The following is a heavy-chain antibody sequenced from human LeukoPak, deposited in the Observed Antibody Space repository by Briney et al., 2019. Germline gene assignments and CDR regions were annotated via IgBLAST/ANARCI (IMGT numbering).Heavy chain of an antibody. V-gene: IGHV1-46*01. J-gene: IGHJ4*02. CDR2: INPSAGST. D-gene: IGHD1-26*01. CDR3: ARKGVGALMLDY. Sequence: ASVKVSCKASGYTFTRYYLHWVRQDPGHGFEWMGIINPSAGSTSFAQNFQGRVTMTRDTSTSTVDMELSSLRSEDTAVYYCARKGVGALMLDYWGQGTLVTVYS. CDR1: GYTFTRYY.